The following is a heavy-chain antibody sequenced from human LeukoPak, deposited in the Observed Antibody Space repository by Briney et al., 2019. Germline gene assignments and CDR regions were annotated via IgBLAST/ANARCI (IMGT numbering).Heavy chain of an antibody. CDR3: AKVRSSEFDY. V-gene: IGHV3-23*01. CDR1: GFTFSSYA. J-gene: IGHJ4*02. Sequence: GSLRLPCSASGFTFSSYAMSWVRQAPGKGLEWVSAISGSGGSTYYANSVKGRFTISRDNSKNTLYLQMNSLRAEDTAVYYCAKVRSSEFDYWGQGTLVTVSS. D-gene: IGHD6-19*01. CDR2: ISGSGGST.